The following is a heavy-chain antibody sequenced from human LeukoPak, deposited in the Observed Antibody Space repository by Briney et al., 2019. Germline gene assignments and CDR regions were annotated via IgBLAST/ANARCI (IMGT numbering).Heavy chain of an antibody. Sequence: PGGSLRLSCVASGFTFSNYGMHWVRQAPGKGLEWVAVISYDGSNKYYADSVKGRFTISRDNSKNTLYLQMNSLRAEDTAVYYCARGFDWLLASYWGQGTLVTVSS. CDR2: ISYDGSNK. CDR1: GFTFSNYG. CDR3: ARGFDWLLASY. J-gene: IGHJ4*02. V-gene: IGHV3-30*03. D-gene: IGHD3-9*01.